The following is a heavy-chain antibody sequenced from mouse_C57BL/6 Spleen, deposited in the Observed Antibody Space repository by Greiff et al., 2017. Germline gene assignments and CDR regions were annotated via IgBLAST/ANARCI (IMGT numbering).Heavy chain of an antibody. D-gene: IGHD1-1*01. J-gene: IGHJ2*01. Sequence: QVQLQQPGAELVKPGASVKLSCKASGYTFTSYWMQWVKQRPGQGLEWIGEIDPSDSYTNYNQKFKGKATLTVDTSSSTAYMQLSSLTSEDSAVYYCARRTFITTVVASGDYWGQGTTLTVSS. CDR3: ARRTFITTVVASGDY. V-gene: IGHV1-50*01. CDR2: IDPSDSYT. CDR1: GYTFTSYW.